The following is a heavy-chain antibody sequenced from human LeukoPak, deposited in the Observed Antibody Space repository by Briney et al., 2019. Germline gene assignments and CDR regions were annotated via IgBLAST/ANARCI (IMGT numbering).Heavy chain of an antibody. D-gene: IGHD4-17*01. CDR3: VLTTVTTSIEY. J-gene: IGHJ4*02. Sequence: GGSLRLSCAASGFTFSSYGMHWVRQAPGKGLEWVAVISYDGSNKYYADSVKGRFTISRDNSKNTLYVQMDRLRVEDTAVYYCVLTTVTTSIEYWGQGTLVTVSS. CDR2: ISYDGSNK. V-gene: IGHV3-30*03. CDR1: GFTFSSYG.